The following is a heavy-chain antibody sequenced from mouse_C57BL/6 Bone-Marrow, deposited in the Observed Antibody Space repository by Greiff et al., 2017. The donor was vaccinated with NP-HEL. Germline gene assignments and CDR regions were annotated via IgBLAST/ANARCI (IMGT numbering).Heavy chain of an antibody. D-gene: IGHD1-1*02. V-gene: IGHV1-9*01. J-gene: IGHJ3*01. CDR3: ARYYPLFAY. CDR2: IFPDSGST. CDR1: GYTFTGYW. Sequence: QVQLQQSGAELMKPGASVKLSCKATGYTFTGYWIEWVKQRPGHVLDWIGEIFPDSGSTNYNQKFKGKATFTVDTSSNTAYMQLSSLTTEDSDIYYCARYYPLFAYWGQGTRVTVSA.